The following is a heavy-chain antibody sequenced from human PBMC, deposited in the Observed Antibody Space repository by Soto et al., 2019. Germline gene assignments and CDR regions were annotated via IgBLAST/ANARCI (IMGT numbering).Heavy chain of an antibody. CDR1: GGSISSYY. J-gene: IGHJ6*02. Sequence: QVQLQESGQGLVKPSETLSLTCTVSGGSISSYYWSWIRQPPGKGLEWIGYIYYSGSTNYNPSLKSRVTISVDTSKNQFSLKLSAVTAADTAVYYCARGDSLLWFGEKVYYGMDVWGQGTTVNVSS. D-gene: IGHD3-10*01. V-gene: IGHV4-59*01. CDR2: IYYSGST. CDR3: ARGDSLLWFGEKVYYGMDV.